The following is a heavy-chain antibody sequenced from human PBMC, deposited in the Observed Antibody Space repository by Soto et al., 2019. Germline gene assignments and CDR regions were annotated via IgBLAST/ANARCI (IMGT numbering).Heavy chain of an antibody. CDR3: AHAIPLRVIPSWYYFDY. D-gene: IGHD3-16*02. CDR2: IYWDDDK. Sequence: SGPTLVKPTQTLTLTCTFSGFSLSTSGVGVGWIRQPPGKALEWLALIYWDDDKRYSPSLKSRLTITKDTSKNQVVLTMTNMDPVDTATYYCAHAIPLRVIPSWYYFDYWGQGTLVTVSS. J-gene: IGHJ4*02. V-gene: IGHV2-5*02. CDR1: GFSLSTSGVG.